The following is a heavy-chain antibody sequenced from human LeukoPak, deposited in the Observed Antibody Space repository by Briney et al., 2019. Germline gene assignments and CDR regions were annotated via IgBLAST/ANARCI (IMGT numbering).Heavy chain of an antibody. J-gene: IGHJ4*02. D-gene: IGHD6-13*01. Sequence: ASVKVSCKASGYTFIVYDINWVRQASGQGLEWMGWMSPNSGDTGYARKFQGRVTMTRDTSITTAYMELSSLISEDTAVYYCARGPPYNSTLGHWGQGTLVMVS. CDR2: MSPNSGDT. V-gene: IGHV1-8*01. CDR3: ARGPPYNSTLGH. CDR1: GYTFIVYD.